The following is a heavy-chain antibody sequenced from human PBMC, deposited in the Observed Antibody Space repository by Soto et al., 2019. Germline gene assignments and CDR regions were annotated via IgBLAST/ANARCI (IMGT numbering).Heavy chain of an antibody. Sequence: PGGSLRLSCAASGFTFSSYWMSWVRQAPGKGLEWVANIKQDGSEKYYVDSVKGRFTISRDNAKNSLYLQMNSLRAEDTAVYYCAREFCEYCSSTSAWEYYFDYWGQGTLVTVSS. CDR2: IKQDGSEK. D-gene: IGHD2-2*01. CDR1: GFTFSSYW. CDR3: AREFCEYCSSTSAWEYYFDY. V-gene: IGHV3-7*01. J-gene: IGHJ4*02.